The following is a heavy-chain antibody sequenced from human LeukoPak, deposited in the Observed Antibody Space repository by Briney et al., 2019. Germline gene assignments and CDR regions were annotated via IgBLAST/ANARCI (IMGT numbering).Heavy chain of an antibody. J-gene: IGHJ4*02. CDR1: GFTFSTYS. V-gene: IGHV3-23*01. CDR2: ISGSGGST. Sequence: GGSLRLSCAASGFTFSTYSMNWVRQAPGKGLEWVSAISGSGGSTYYADSVKGRFTISRDNSKNTLYLQMNSLRAEDTAVYYCAKVLPSAYYFDYWGQGTLVTVSS. CDR3: AKVLPSAYYFDY. D-gene: IGHD6-19*01.